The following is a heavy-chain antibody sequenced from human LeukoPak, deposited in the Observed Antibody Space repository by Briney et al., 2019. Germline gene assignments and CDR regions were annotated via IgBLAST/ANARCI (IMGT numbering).Heavy chain of an antibody. CDR1: GGSFSGYY. J-gene: IGHJ4*02. CDR3: ARVGGNSYGSFDY. V-gene: IGHV4-59*08. Sequence: SETLSLTCAVYGGSFSGYYWSWIRQPPGKGLEWIGYIYYSGSTNYNPSLKSRVTISVDTSKNQFSLKLSSVTAADTAVYYCARVGGNSYGSFDYWGQGTLVTVSS. D-gene: IGHD5-18*01. CDR2: IYYSGST.